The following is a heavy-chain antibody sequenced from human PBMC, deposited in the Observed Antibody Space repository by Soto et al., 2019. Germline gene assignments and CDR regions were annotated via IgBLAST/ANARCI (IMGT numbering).Heavy chain of an antibody. D-gene: IGHD1-26*01. CDR2: ISSSSSTI. V-gene: IGHV3-48*01. Sequence: PGGSLRLSCAASGFTFSSYSMNWVRQAPGKGLEWVSYISSSSSTIYYADSVKGRFTISRDNAKNSLYLQMNGLRAEDTAVYYCARDPDQWELPAGSLDYWGQGTLVTVSS. CDR3: ARDPDQWELPAGSLDY. J-gene: IGHJ4*02. CDR1: GFTFSSYS.